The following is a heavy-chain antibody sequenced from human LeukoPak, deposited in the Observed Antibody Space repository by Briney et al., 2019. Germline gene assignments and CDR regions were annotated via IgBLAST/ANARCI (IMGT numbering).Heavy chain of an antibody. CDR2: IIPIFGTA. CDR3: ARVHEDSSYYYDSSGYHLDY. Sequence: SVKVSCKASGGTFSSYAISWVRQAPGQGLEWMGGIIPIFGTANYAQKFQGRVTITTDESTSTAYMELSSLRSEDTAVYYCARVHEDSSYYYDSSGYHLDYWDQGTLVTVSS. D-gene: IGHD3-22*01. V-gene: IGHV1-69*05. J-gene: IGHJ4*02. CDR1: GGTFSSYA.